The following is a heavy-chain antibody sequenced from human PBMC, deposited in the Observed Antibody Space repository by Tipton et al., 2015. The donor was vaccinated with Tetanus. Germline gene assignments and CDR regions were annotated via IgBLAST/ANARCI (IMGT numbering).Heavy chain of an antibody. J-gene: IGHJ4*02. Sequence: QSGPEVKKPGESLKISCKGSGYSFTSYRIGWVRQMPGKGLEWMGIIYPGDSDTRYSPSFQGQVTISADKSISTAYLQWSSLKASDTAIYYCATSGGDCSGGSCYSVWGQGTLVTVSS. V-gene: IGHV5-51*01. CDR2: IYPGDSDT. CDR3: ATSGGDCSGGSCYSV. D-gene: IGHD2-15*01. CDR1: GYSFTSYR.